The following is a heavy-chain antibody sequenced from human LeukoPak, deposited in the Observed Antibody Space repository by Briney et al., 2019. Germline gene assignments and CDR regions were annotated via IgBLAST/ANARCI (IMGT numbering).Heavy chain of an antibody. V-gene: IGHV6-1*01. Sequence: KSSQTLSLTCAISGDSVSSNSAAWNWIRQSPSRGLEWLGRTYYRSKWYNDYAVSVKSRITINPDTSKNQFSLQLNSVTPEDTAVYYCARGIGRFTDIDLDYWGQGTLVTVSS. J-gene: IGHJ4*02. CDR2: TYYRSKWYN. CDR3: ARGIGRFTDIDLDY. CDR1: GDSVSSNSAA.